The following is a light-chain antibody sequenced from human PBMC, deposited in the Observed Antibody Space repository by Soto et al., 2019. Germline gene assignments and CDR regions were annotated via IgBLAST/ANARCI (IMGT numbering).Light chain of an antibody. CDR1: DSNIGSNP. CDR2: GNI. V-gene: IGLV1-44*01. Sequence: QSVLTQPPSASGTPGQRVSISCSGGDSNIGSNPVNWYQQLPGTAPKLLIYGNIVRPSGVPDRFSGSKSGTSASLAISGLQSEDEADYYCAVWDDGLNGPLDVFGSGTKLTVL. CDR3: AVWDDGLNGPLDV. J-gene: IGLJ1*01.